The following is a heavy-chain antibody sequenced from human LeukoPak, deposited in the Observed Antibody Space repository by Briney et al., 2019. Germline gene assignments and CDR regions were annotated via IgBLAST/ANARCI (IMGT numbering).Heavy chain of an antibody. J-gene: IGHJ5*02. CDR3: ARSPRIAARGDWFDP. CDR1: GYTFTSYA. Sequence: ASVKVSCKASGYTFTSYAMHWVRRAPGQRLGWMGWINAGNGNTKYSQKFQGRVTITRDTSASTAYMELSSLRSEDTAVYYCARSPRIAARGDWFDPWGQGTLVTVSS. D-gene: IGHD6-6*01. V-gene: IGHV1-3*01. CDR2: INAGNGNT.